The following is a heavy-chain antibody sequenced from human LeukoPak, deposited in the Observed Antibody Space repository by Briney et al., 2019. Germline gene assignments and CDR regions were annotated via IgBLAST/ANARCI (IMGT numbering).Heavy chain of an antibody. J-gene: IGHJ4*02. V-gene: IGHV3-74*01. Sequence: GGPLRLSCTASGFTFRSFWMHWVRQAPGKGLEGVSHINSDGTSTSYADSVKGRFPISRDNAKNTLYLQTNSLRAEDTAVYHCARGYHGYSRYTLGYWGQGTLVTVSS. CDR2: INSDGTST. D-gene: IGHD5-24*01. CDR1: GFTFRSFW. CDR3: ARGYHGYSRYTLGY.